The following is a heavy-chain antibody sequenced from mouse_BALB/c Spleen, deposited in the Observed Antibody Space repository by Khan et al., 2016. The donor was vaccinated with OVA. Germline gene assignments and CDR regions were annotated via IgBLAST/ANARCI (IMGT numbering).Heavy chain of an antibody. J-gene: IGHJ3*01. D-gene: IGHD1-1*01. Sequence: QVRLQQSGAELARPGASVKMSCKASGYTFTSYTIHWIKLRPGQGLEWIGYINPSNGYTNYNQKFKDKATLTADKSSTTAYMQLSSLTSDDSAVYNCVRDGAYYQNVGWFAYWGKGTLVTVSA. V-gene: IGHV1-4*01. CDR2: INPSNGYT. CDR3: VRDGAYYQNVGWFAY. CDR1: GYTFTSYT.